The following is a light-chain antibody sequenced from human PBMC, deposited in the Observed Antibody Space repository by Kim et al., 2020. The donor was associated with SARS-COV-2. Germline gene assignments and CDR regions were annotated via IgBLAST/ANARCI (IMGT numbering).Light chain of an antibody. Sequence: AYGQTVRITCQGDSLSNYYANWNQQKPGQAPVLVIYDKNNRPSGIPDRFSGSRSGNTAYLTITGAQAEDEADYYCNSRDSSGNHVLFGGGTQLTVL. CDR2: DKN. J-gene: IGLJ2*01. CDR1: SLSNYY. V-gene: IGLV3-19*01. CDR3: NSRDSSGNHVL.